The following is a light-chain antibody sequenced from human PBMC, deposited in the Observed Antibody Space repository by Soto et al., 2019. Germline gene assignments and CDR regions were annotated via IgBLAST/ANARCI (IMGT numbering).Light chain of an antibody. CDR2: GAS. CDR1: QSVRSN. J-gene: IGKJ1*01. V-gene: IGKV3D-15*01. Sequence: EIVMTQSPATLSVSPGERATLSCRASQSVRSNLAWYQQKPGQAPRLLIHGASTRATGIPARFSGSGSGTEFTLTISSLQSEDFAVYYCQQYNDWPPWTFGQGTNVDIK. CDR3: QQYNDWPPWT.